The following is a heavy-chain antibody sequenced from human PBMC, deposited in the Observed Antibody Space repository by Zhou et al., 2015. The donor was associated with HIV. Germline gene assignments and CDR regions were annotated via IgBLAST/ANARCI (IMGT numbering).Heavy chain of an antibody. J-gene: IGHJ4*02. Sequence: QVQLVQSGAEVKKPGSSVKVSCKASGGTFSSYAISWVRQAPGQGLEWMGGIIPIFGTANYAQKFQGRVTITADESTSTAYMELSSLRSEDTAVYYCARAFSSGKTSEMATIGRLAELYYFDYWGQGTLVTVSS. V-gene: IGHV1-69*01. CDR1: GGTFSSYA. D-gene: IGHD5-24*01. CDR3: ARAFSSGKTSEMATIGRLAELYYFDY. CDR2: IIPIFGTA.